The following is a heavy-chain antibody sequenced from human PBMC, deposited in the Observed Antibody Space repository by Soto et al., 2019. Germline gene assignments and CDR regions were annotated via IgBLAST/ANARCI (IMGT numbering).Heavy chain of an antibody. CDR2: IYYNGNT. CDR3: ARRPYTVTTWDL. Sequence: QLQLQESGPGLVNPSQTLSLTCTVSGASVTSSSYFWGWIRQPPGKGLEWIGTIYYNGNTFYNPSLKSRLSISVDSSKNQLSLNLDSVTAADTAIYFCARRPYTVTTWDLWGQGTLVTVSS. J-gene: IGHJ4*02. CDR1: GASVTSSSYF. D-gene: IGHD4-17*01. V-gene: IGHV4-39*01.